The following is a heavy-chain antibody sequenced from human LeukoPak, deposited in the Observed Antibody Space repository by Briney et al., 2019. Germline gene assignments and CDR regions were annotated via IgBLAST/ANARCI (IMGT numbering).Heavy chain of an antibody. V-gene: IGHV4-4*07. J-gene: IGHJ6*03. CDR2: INTSGST. CDR1: GGSISSYY. D-gene: IGHD3-16*01. CDR3: ARSVLDETYYMDV. Sequence: SETLSLTCTVSGGSISSYYWSWIRQPAGKGLEWIGRINTSGSTKYNPSLKSRVAMSVDTSNNQFSLKLSSVTAADTAVYYCARSVLDETYYMDVWGKGTTVTVSS.